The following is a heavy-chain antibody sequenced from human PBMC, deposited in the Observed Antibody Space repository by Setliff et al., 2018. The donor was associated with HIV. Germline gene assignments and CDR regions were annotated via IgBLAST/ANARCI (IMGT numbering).Heavy chain of an antibody. CDR2: ITDGGAT. CDR3: ARGSSCIGGNCLLYYYYYYGLDV. J-gene: IGHJ6*02. Sequence: PSETLSLTCAVYGGSFTNYYWSWFRQSPGKGLEWIGEITDGGATDYNPSLKSRVSISLDTSNKQFSLKLTSVTAADTAVYYCARGSSCIGGNCLLYYYYYYGLDVWGQGTLVTVSS. CDR1: GGSFTNYY. D-gene: IGHD2-15*01. V-gene: IGHV4-34*01.